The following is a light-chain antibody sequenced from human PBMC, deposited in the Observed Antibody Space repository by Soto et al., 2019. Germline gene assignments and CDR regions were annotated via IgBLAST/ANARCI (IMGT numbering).Light chain of an antibody. V-gene: IGKV1-5*01. CDR1: QTVSSW. Sequence: DIQMTQSPSTLSVSVGDRVTITCRASQTVSSWLAWYQQKPGKAPKVLIYDVSNWQSGVPSRFSGSGSGTEFTLTISSLQPDDFAAYYCQQYNSYRTFSQGTKVDIK. CDR2: DVS. J-gene: IGKJ1*01. CDR3: QQYNSYRT.